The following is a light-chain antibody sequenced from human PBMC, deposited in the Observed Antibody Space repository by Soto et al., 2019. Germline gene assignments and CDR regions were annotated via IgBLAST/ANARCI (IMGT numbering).Light chain of an antibody. Sequence: EVVWTKFPGTLSLSPGERATLSCRASQSVSSSYLAWYQQKPGQAPRLLIYGASSRATGIPDRFSGSGSGTDFTLTISRLEPEDFAVYYCHQYDSSPLTFGGGTKVEIK. V-gene: IGKV3-20*01. CDR1: QSVSSSY. CDR2: GAS. CDR3: HQYDSSPLT. J-gene: IGKJ4*01.